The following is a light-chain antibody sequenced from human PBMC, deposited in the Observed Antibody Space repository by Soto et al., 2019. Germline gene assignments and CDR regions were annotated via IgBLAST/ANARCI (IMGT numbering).Light chain of an antibody. V-gene: IGKV3-20*01. CDR3: QQYGASPET. CDR1: QSVSSAY. Sequence: EIVLTQSPGTLSLSPGERATLSCRASQSVSSAYLAWYQQKPGQAPRLLIYNVSRRATGIPDRFSGSGSETDFTLTVSRLEPEDFAVYYCQQYGASPETFGQGTKVEIK. CDR2: NVS. J-gene: IGKJ1*01.